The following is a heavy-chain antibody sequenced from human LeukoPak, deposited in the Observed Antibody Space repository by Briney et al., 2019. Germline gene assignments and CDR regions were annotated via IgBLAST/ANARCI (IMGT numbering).Heavy chain of an antibody. Sequence: SGGSLRLSCAASGFTFTDYYMTWIRQAPGKGLEWLSYISTFSTYTNYADSVKGRFTISRDNANQSLFLQMDSLRADDTAVYYCARIKGYSSSPFGIWGQGTLVTVSS. CDR1: GFTFTDYY. D-gene: IGHD6-19*01. CDR2: ISTFSTYT. J-gene: IGHJ4*02. V-gene: IGHV3-11*06. CDR3: ARIKGYSSSPFGI.